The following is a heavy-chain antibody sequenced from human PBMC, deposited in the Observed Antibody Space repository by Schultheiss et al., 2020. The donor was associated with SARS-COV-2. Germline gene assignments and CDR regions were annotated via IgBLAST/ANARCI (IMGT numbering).Heavy chain of an antibody. CDR1: GFTFSSYG. D-gene: IGHD6-19*01. CDR3: ARVLRLAIDY. CDR2: ISYDGSNK. J-gene: IGHJ4*02. Sequence: GGSLRLSCAASGFTFSSYGMHWVRQAPGKGLEWVAVISYDGSNKYYADSVKGRFTISRDDSKNTVYLEMNSLRGEDTAVYYCARVLRLAIDYWGQGTLVTVSS. V-gene: IGHV3-30*03.